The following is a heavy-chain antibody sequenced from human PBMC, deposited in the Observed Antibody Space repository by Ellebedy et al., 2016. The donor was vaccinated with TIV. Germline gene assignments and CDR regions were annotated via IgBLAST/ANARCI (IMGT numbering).Heavy chain of an antibody. J-gene: IGHJ4*02. CDR2: IIPILGIP. D-gene: IGHD3-22*01. CDR1: GGTFSSYA. Sequence: AASVKVSCKASGGTFSSYAISWVRQAPGQGLEWMGGIIPILGIPNYAQKFQGIVTITAYKYTSTAYMERSSLRSDDTAVYYCARGQGHDSSGYYSTYHLDYWGQGTLVTVSS. V-gene: IGHV1-69*10. CDR3: ARGQGHDSSGYYSTYHLDY.